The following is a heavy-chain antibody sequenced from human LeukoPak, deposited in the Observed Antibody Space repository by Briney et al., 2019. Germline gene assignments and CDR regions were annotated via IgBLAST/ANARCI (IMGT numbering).Heavy chain of an antibody. Sequence: SVKLSCKASGGTFSSYDISWVRQAPAPGIEWMGGVFPIFGIANYAQKSQGRVTITTDESTSTAYMELSSLRSEDTAVYYCARVPFFSEFWSGDIDYWGQGTLVTVSS. J-gene: IGHJ4*02. D-gene: IGHD3-3*01. CDR3: ARVPFFSEFWSGDIDY. CDR2: VFPIFGIA. CDR1: GGTFSSYD. V-gene: IGHV1-69*05.